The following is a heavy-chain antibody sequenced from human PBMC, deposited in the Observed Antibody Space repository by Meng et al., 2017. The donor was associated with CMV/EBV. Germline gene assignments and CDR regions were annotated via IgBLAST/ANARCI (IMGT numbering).Heavy chain of an antibody. CDR1: GYTFTTYD. D-gene: IGHD3-10*01. CDR3: ARDRSGDYYYYYGMDV. V-gene: IGHV1-8*03. Sequence: ASVKVSCKASGYTFTTYDINWVRQATGQGLEWMGWMNPNSGNTGYAQKFQGRVTITTDESTSTAYMELSSLRSEDTAVYYCARDRSGDYYYYYGMDVWGQGTTVTVSS. J-gene: IGHJ6*02. CDR2: MNPNSGNT.